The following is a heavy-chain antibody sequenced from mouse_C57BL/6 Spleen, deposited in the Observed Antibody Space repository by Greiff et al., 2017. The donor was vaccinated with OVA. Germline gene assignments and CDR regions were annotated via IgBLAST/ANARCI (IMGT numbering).Heavy chain of an antibody. CDR1: GYSITSGYY. CDR2: ISYDGSN. D-gene: IGHD2-4*01. V-gene: IGHV3-6*01. J-gene: IGHJ3*01. Sequence: VQLQQSGPGLVKPSQSLSLTCSVTGYSITSGYYWNWIRQFPGNKLEWMGYISYDGSNNYNPSLKNRISITRDTSKNQFFLKLNSVTTEDTATYYCARGDYDYDGFAYWGQGTLVTVSA. CDR3: ARGDYDYDGFAY.